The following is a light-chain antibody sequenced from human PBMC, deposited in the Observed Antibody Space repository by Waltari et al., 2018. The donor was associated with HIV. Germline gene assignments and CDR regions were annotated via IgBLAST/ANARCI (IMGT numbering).Light chain of an antibody. Sequence: QSVLTQPPSVSAAPGQKVTISCSGSSSNVGTTGVSWYQQLPGKSPTLLIYDRNNRFPGVPDRFSASQSGTSATLGISGLQTGDEANYYCGTWDDKLGGGIFGGGTKLTVL. CDR2: DRN. CDR3: GTWDDKLGGGI. V-gene: IGLV1-51*01. J-gene: IGLJ2*01. CDR1: SSNVGTTG.